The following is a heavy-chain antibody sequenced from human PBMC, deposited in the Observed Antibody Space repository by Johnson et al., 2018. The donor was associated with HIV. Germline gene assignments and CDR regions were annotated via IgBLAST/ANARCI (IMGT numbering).Heavy chain of an antibody. V-gene: IGHV3-33*06. Sequence: QMQLVESGGGVVQPGRSLRLSCAASGFTFSNYGMDWVRQAPGKGLEWVAVIWFDGSNQFYADSVKGRFTISRDNSKNTLFLEMSSLRAEDTAVYYCAKARDATRQTDALDVWGQGTMVTVSS. CDR1: GFTFSNYG. CDR2: IWFDGSNQ. CDR3: AKARDATRQTDALDV. J-gene: IGHJ3*01.